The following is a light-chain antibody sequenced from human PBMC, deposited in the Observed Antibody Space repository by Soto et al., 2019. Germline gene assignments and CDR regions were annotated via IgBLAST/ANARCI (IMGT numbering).Light chain of an antibody. J-gene: IGKJ5*01. CDR2: GAS. Sequence: EMVMTQSPATLSVSPGERAALSCRASQSVSSNLAWYQQKPGQAPRLLIYGASTRAAGIPARFSGSGSGTEFTLTISSLQSEDFAVYYCQQYNNWPPGITFGQGTRLEIK. CDR1: QSVSSN. CDR3: QQYNNWPPGIT. V-gene: IGKV3-15*01.